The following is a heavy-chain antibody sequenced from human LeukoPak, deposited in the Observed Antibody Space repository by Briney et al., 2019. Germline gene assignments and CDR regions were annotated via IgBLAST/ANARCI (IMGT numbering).Heavy chain of an antibody. CDR1: GFTFKYHA. J-gene: IGHJ4*02. CDR2: INENSGSV. CDR3: ARDRGGKVDTGAIEY. D-gene: IGHD5-18*01. V-gene: IGHV3-9*01. Sequence: GGSLRLSCVASGFTFKYHAMHWVREAPGKGLEWVAGINENSGSVGYADSVQGRFTISRDNAKSSLYLQMNSLRPEDTALYYCARDRGGKVDTGAIEYWGQGALVTVSS.